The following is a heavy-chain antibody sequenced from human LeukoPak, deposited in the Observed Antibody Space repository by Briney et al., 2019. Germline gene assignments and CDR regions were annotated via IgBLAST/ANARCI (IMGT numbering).Heavy chain of an antibody. Sequence: PGGSLRLSCAASGFTFSSYWMSWVRQAPGKGLEWVANIKQDGSEKYYVDSVKGRFTISRDNAKNSLYLQMNSLRAGDTAVYYCARDQTVLRFLEWFDYWGQGTLVTVSS. CDR1: GFTFSSYW. J-gene: IGHJ4*02. V-gene: IGHV3-7*01. CDR3: ARDQTVLRFLEWFDY. CDR2: IKQDGSEK. D-gene: IGHD3-3*01.